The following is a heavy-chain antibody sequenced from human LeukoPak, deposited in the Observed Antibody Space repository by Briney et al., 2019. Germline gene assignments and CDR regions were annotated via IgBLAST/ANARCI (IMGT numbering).Heavy chain of an antibody. CDR1: GFTFSSYW. Sequence: GWSLRLSCAASGFTFSSYWMHWVRQAPGKGLEWVARINSDGTDISYGDSVKGQFTISRDNAKNTLYLQMNSLRVEDTAVYYCARVGYYDSSNYYAYFQHWGQGTLVTVSS. V-gene: IGHV3-74*01. CDR3: ARVGYYDSSNYYAYFQH. J-gene: IGHJ1*01. CDR2: INSDGTDI. D-gene: IGHD3-22*01.